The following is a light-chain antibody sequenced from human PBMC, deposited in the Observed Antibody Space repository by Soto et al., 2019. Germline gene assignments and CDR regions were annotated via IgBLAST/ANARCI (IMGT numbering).Light chain of an antibody. CDR2: AAS. CDR1: QGISNW. J-gene: IGKJ3*01. Sequence: DIQMTQFPSSVSASVGDIVTITCRASQGISNWFAWYQQKPGRDPKLLIYAASTFQSGVQSTFSGSGAGADFTLTISSLQPEDFANSYCQEANSCTFTFGPGTKVDIK. V-gene: IGKV1-12*01. CDR3: QEANSCTFT.